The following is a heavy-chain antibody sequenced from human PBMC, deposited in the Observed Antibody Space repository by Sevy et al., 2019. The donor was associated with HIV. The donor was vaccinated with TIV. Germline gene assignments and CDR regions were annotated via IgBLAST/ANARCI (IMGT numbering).Heavy chain of an antibody. D-gene: IGHD3-3*01. CDR1: GGSFGGFS. CDR2: VDH. CDR3: ARVREGVVPSPVIGLGPWAKYWSFDL. V-gene: IGHV4-34*01. J-gene: IGHJ2*01. Sequence: SETLSLTCAVSGGSFGGFSWNWIRQPPGKGLEWIGEVDHDSPSPNSRVTISLNTSKNQFSLKLNSMTAADTAVYYCARVREGVVPSPVIGLGPWAKYWSFDLWGRGTLVTVSS.